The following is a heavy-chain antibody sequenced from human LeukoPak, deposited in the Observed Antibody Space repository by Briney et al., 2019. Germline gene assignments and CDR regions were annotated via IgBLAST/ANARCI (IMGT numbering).Heavy chain of an antibody. J-gene: IGHJ3*02. CDR3: AVGNCPTTSCYPGVAFDI. V-gene: IGHV4-61*02. CDR1: DGSISSGSYY. Sequence: SETLSLTCTVSDGSISSGSYYWSWVRQPAGKGLEWIGRFYVSGSTNYNPSLQSRVTISVDTSKNQFSLKLTSVTAADTAVYYCAVGNCPTTSCYPGVAFDIWGQGTMVTVSS. CDR2: FYVSGST. D-gene: IGHD2-2*01.